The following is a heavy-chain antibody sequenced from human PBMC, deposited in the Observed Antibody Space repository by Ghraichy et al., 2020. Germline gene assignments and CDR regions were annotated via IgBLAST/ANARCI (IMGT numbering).Heavy chain of an antibody. V-gene: IGHV3-33*01. CDR1: GFTFSNYG. CDR2: IWYVGSKK. J-gene: IGHJ4*02. D-gene: IGHD4-17*01. CDR3: ARDLGTTNYYFDY. Sequence: LSLTCAASGFTFSNYGFHWVRQAPGKGLEWVAVIWYVGSKKYYADSVKGRFTISRDNSKNTLYLQMDSLRAEDTAVYYCARDLGTTNYYFDYWGQGTLVTVSS.